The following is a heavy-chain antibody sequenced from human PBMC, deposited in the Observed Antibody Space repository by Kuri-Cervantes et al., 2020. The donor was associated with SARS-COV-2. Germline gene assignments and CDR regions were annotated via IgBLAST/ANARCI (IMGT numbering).Heavy chain of an antibody. J-gene: IGHJ5*02. Sequence: GVSLKISCAASGFTFSSYEMNWVRQAPGKGLEWVSYISSSGSTIYYADSVKGRFTISRDNAKNSLYLQMNSLRAEDTAVYYCVPPVGGKSVPSTWGQGTLVTVSS. D-gene: IGHD4-23*01. CDR2: ISSSGSTI. CDR1: GFTFSSYE. V-gene: IGHV3-48*03. CDR3: VPPVGGKSVPST.